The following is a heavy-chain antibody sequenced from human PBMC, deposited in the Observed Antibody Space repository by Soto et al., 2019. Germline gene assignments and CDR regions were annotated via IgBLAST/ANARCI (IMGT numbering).Heavy chain of an antibody. V-gene: IGHV4-59*01. Sequence: SENLSLTFTVSGGSITSYFWTWIRQSPGKGLQWIGYIHYSGSANYNPSLKTRVTMSVDTSKTPSSLSLTSVTAADTAVYYCAILNQLAPQRTAFDRCGQGSMV. J-gene: IGHJ3*02. CDR3: AILNQLAPQRTAFDR. D-gene: IGHD1-1*01. CDR2: IHYSGSA. CDR1: GGSITSYF.